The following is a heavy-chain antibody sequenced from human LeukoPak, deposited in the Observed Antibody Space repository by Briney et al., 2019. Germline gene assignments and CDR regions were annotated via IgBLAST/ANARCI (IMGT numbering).Heavy chain of an antibody. CDR1: GFTFSSYA. CDR3: ARDPLGGIFDY. J-gene: IGHJ4*02. D-gene: IGHD2-15*01. Sequence: PGGSLRLSCAASGFTFSSYAMSWVRQAPGKGREWVSGISGSGDTTYYADSVKGRFTISRDNSKHTLYLRMNSLRAEDTAVYYCARDPLGGIFDYWGQGTLFTVSS. V-gene: IGHV3-23*01. CDR2: ISGSGDTT.